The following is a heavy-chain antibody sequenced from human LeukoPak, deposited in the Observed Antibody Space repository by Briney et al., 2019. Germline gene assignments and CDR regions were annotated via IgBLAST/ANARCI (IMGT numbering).Heavy chain of an antibody. CDR2: ISAYNGDT. V-gene: IGHV1-18*01. CDR1: GYTFTSYG. D-gene: IGHD4-23*01. J-gene: IGHJ4*02. CDR3: ARQLRWDQYYFDY. Sequence: ASVKVSCKASGYTFTSYGFSWVRQAPGQGLEWMGWISAYNGDTKYALNLQGKVTMTTDTSTSTAYMELRSLRSDDTAVYYCARQLRWDQYYFDYWGQGTLVTVSS.